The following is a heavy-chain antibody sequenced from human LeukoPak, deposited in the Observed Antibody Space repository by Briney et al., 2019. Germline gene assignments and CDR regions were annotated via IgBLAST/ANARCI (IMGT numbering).Heavy chain of an antibody. D-gene: IGHD1-1*01. J-gene: IGHJ5*02. CDR1: GFTFSTYG. CDR2: LSGSGGTT. Sequence: GGSLRLSCAASGFTFSTYGMGWVRQGPGKGLEWVSALSGSGGTTYYAGSVKGRFTISRDNSRNTLSMQINSLRADDTAVYYCAKDRTGTTGADWFDPWGQGTLVTVSS. V-gene: IGHV3-23*01. CDR3: AKDRTGTTGADWFDP.